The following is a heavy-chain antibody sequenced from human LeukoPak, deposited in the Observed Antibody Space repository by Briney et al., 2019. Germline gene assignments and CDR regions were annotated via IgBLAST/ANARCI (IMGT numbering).Heavy chain of an antibody. Sequence: YYWSWIRQPAGKGLEWIGRIYTSGSTNYNPSLKRRVTMSVDTSKNQFSLKLSSVTAADTAVYYCARNSITAYDYWGQGTLVTVSS. CDR2: IYTSGST. V-gene: IGHV4-4*07. J-gene: IGHJ4*02. CDR1: YY. CDR3: ARNSITAYDY. D-gene: IGHD1-20*01.